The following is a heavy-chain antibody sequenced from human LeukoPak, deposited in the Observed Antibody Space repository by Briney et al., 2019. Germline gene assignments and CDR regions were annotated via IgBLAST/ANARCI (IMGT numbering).Heavy chain of an antibody. CDR3: ARSEYCSGGSCPIDY. Sequence: GGSLRLSCITSGFTFSNYGFHWVRQAPGKGLEWVSSISSSSSYIYYADSVKGRFTISRDNAKNSLYLQMNSLRAEDTAVYYCARSEYCSGGSCPIDYWGQGTLVTVSS. V-gene: IGHV3-21*01. CDR1: GFTFSNYG. D-gene: IGHD2-15*01. CDR2: ISSSSSYI. J-gene: IGHJ4*02.